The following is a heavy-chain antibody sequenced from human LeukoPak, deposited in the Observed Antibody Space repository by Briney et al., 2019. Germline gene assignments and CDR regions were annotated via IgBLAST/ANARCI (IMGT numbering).Heavy chain of an antibody. Sequence: SGGSLRLSCAASGFTFSSYWMHWVRQAPGKGLVWVSRINSGGSSTNYADSVKGRFTISRDNAKNTLYLQMNSLRDEDTAVYYCAREGTPSYWYFDLWGRGTLVTVSS. D-gene: IGHD3-10*01. CDR3: AREGTPSYWYFDL. CDR2: INSGGSST. V-gene: IGHV3-74*01. J-gene: IGHJ2*01. CDR1: GFTFSSYW.